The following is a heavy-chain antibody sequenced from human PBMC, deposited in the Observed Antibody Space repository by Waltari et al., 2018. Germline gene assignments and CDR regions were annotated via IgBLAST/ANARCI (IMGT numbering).Heavy chain of an antibody. CDR3: ARGLRMTTVTTYYYYYMDV. J-gene: IGHJ6*03. Sequence: QVQLVQSGAEVKKPGSSVKVSCKASGGTFSSYAISWVRQAPGQGLEWMGGIIPILGTANYEQKFQGRVTITADESTSTAYMELSSLRSEDTALYYCARGLRMTTVTTYYYYYMDVWGKGTTVTVSS. D-gene: IGHD4-17*01. CDR2: IIPILGTA. CDR1: GGTFSSYA. V-gene: IGHV1-69*11.